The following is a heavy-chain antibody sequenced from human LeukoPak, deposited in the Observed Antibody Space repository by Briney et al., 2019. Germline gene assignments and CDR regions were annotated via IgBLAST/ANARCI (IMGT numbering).Heavy chain of an antibody. V-gene: IGHV3-21*01. D-gene: IGHD4-17*01. CDR2: ISSSSSYI. J-gene: IGHJ3*02. CDR1: GFTFSSYS. Sequence: TSGGSLRLSCAASGFTFSSYSMNWVRQAPGKGLEWVSSISSSSSYIYYADSVKGRFTISRDNAKNSLYLQMNSLRAEDTAVYYYGRDPNGDYIGTFDMWGRGTMVSVSS. CDR3: GRDPNGDYIGTFDM.